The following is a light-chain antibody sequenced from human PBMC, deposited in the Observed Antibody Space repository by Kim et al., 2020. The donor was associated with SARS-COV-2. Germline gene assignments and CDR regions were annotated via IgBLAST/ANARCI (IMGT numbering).Light chain of an antibody. CDR3: NSRDSSGNHRVV. J-gene: IGLJ2*01. Sequence: LGQTVRITCQGYSLRSYYASWYQQKPGQAPVLVIYGKNNRPSGIPDRFSGSSSGNTASLTITGAQAEDEADYYCNSRDSSGNHRVVFGGGTQLTVL. CDR1: SLRSYY. CDR2: GKN. V-gene: IGLV3-19*01.